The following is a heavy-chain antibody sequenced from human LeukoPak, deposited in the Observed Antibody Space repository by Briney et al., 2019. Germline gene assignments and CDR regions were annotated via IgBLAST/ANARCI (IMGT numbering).Heavy chain of an antibody. D-gene: IGHD1-1*01. CDR3: ASEGTTGTTWGPDY. Sequence: GGSLRLSCAASRFTFNTYWMHWVRQAPGKGLVWVSRIDSDGNSTAYADSVKGRFTISRDNAKNTLYLQTNSLRAEDTAVYYCASEGTTGTTWGPDYWGQGTLVTVSS. CDR2: IDSDGNST. J-gene: IGHJ4*02. CDR1: RFTFNTYW. V-gene: IGHV3-74*01.